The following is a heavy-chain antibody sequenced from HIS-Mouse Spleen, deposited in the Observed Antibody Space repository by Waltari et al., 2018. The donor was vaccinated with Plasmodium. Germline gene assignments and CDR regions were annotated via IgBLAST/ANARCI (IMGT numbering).Heavy chain of an antibody. J-gene: IGHJ2*01. CDR3: ASSWYWYFDL. D-gene: IGHD6-13*01. CDR2: IKQDGSEK. Sequence: EVQLVESGGGLVQPGGSLSLSCQASGFTFGRYWLSWVRQAPGKGLEWVANIKQDGSEKYYVDSVKGRFTISRDNAKNSLYLQMNSLRAEDTAVYYCASSWYWYFDLWGRGTLVTVSS. CDR1: GFTFGRYW. V-gene: IGHV3-7*01.